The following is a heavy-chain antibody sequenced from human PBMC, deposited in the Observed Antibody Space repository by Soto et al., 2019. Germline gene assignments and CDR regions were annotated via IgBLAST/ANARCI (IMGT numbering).Heavy chain of an antibody. V-gene: IGHV1-2*02. CDR3: ARDMAHSPYYYGMDV. CDR1: AYTFTGYY. Sequence: AXSVKVSCKASAYTFTGYYMHWVRQAPGQGLEWMGWINPNSGGTNYAQKFQGRVTMTRDTSISTAYMELSRLRSDDTAVYYCARDMAHSPYYYGMDVWGQGTTVTVSS. J-gene: IGHJ6*02. CDR2: INPNSGGT.